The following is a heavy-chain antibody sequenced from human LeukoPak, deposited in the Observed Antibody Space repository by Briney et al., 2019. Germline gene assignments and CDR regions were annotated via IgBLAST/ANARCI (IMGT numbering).Heavy chain of an antibody. CDR1: GGSISSYY. J-gene: IGHJ4*02. CDR2: ISYSGST. D-gene: IGHD1-26*01. CDR3: ARGQGGNYYLNYFDY. Sequence: SETLSLTCTVSGGSISSYYWSWIRQPPGKGLEWIGYISYSGSTNYHPSLKSRVTISVDTSRNQFSLKLTSVTAADTAVYYCARGQGGNYYLNYFDYWGQGALVTVSS. V-gene: IGHV4-59*01.